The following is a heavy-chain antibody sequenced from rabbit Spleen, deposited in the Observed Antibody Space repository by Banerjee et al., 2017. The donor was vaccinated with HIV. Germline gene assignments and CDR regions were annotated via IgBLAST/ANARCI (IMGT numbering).Heavy chain of an antibody. V-gene: IGHV1S40*01. D-gene: IGHD1-1*01. CDR2: INAITGKA. J-gene: IGHJ4*01. CDR3: ARDLTGVIGWNFGW. CDR1: GVSFSGDSY. Sequence: QSLEESGGDLVKPGASLTLTCIASGVSFSGDSYMCWVRQAPGKGLEWIACINAITGKAVYASWAKGRFTFSKTSSTTVTLQVTSLTVADTGTYFCARDLTGVIGWNFGWWGQGTLVTVS.